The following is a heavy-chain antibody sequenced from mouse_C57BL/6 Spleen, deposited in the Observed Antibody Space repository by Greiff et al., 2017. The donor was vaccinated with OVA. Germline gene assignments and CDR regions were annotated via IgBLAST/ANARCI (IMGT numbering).Heavy chain of an antibody. D-gene: IGHD1-1*01. CDR3: AKSAYSGSSHWYFDV. Sequence: VQLQQSGPELVKPGASVKISCKASGYAFSSSWMNWVKQRPGKGLEWIGWIYPGDGDTNYNGKFKGKATLTADKSSSTAYMQLSSLTSGDSAVYFCAKSAYSGSSHWYFDVWGTGTTVTVSS. CDR1: GYAFSSSW. V-gene: IGHV1-82*01. J-gene: IGHJ1*03. CDR2: IYPGDGDT.